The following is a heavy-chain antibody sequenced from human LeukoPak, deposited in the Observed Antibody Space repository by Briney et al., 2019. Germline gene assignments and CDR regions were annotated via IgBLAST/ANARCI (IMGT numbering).Heavy chain of an antibody. Sequence: GGSLRLSCAASGFTFDDYGMSWVRQAPGKGLEWVSGINWNGGSTGYADSVKVRFTISGDNAKNSLYLQMNSLRAEDTALYYCARGRAGSYRFDYWGQGTLVTVSS. CDR3: ARGRAGSYRFDY. CDR1: GFTFDDYG. D-gene: IGHD3-16*02. CDR2: INWNGGST. V-gene: IGHV3-20*04. J-gene: IGHJ4*02.